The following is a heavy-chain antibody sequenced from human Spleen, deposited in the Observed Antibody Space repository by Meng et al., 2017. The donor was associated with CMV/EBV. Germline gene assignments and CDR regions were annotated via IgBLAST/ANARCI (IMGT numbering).Heavy chain of an antibody. D-gene: IGHD7-27*01. J-gene: IGHJ3*02. CDR2: TYYGSKWNY. CDR3: ARRQWGKGAFDI. Sequence: SETLSLTCGISGDSVSTNSATWNWIRQSPSRGLEWLGRTYYGSKWNYDYAVSVKSRITINPDTSKNQFSLQLNSMTPEDSAVYYCARRQWGKGAFDIWGQGTMVTVS. V-gene: IGHV6-1*01. CDR1: GDSVSTNSAT.